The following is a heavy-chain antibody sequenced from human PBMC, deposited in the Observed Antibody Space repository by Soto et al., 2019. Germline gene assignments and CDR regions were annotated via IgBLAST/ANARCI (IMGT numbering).Heavy chain of an antibody. J-gene: IGHJ4*02. CDR2: ISSSSSYI. CDR1: GFTFSSYS. Sequence: GGSLRLSCAASGFTFSSYSMNWVRQAPGKGLEWVSSISSSSSYIYYADSVKGRFTISRDNAKNSLYLQMNSLRAEDTAVYYCARVPTPASSSLDYWGQGTLVTVSS. CDR3: ARVPTPASSSLDY. D-gene: IGHD6-13*01. V-gene: IGHV3-21*01.